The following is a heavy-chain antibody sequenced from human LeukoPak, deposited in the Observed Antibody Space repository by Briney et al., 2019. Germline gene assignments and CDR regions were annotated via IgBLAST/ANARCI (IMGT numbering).Heavy chain of an antibody. CDR3: AKDGGLWVTAHWGDS. CDR2: IYSGGSA. V-gene: IGHV3-53*01. J-gene: IGHJ4*02. D-gene: IGHD4-23*01. Sequence: GGSLRLSCAASGFDVTIYYMTWVRQAPGKGLEWVSVIYSGGSAYYADSVKGRFTISRDNSKNTVYLQMNSLRVEDTAVYYCAKDGGLWVTAHWGDSWGRGTLVTVSS. CDR1: GFDVTIYY.